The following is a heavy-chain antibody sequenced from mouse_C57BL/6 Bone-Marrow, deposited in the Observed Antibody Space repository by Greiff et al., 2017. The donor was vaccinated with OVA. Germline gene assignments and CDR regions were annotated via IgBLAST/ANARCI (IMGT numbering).Heavy chain of an antibody. D-gene: IGHD2-10*02. CDR2: IYPRDGST. CDR3: ERAGNSYGNYEGDAMDY. CDR1: GYTFTSYD. V-gene: IGHV1-85*01. Sequence: VQLQQSGPELVKPGASVKLSCKASGYTFTSYDINWVKQRPGQGLEWIGWIYPRDGSTKYNEKIKGKATLTVDTPSSTACMELNSLTSEDSEVYCCERAGNSYGNYEGDAMDYWGQGTSVTVSS. J-gene: IGHJ4*01.